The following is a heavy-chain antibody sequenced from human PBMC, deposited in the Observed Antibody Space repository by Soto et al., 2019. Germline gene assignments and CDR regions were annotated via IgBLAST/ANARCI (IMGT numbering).Heavy chain of an antibody. CDR2: ISYDGSNI. V-gene: IGHV3-30-3*01. D-gene: IGHD6-19*01. CDR3: AAEDTGYSSGWLFDY. CDR1: GFTFNVYA. Sequence: LRLSCAASGFTFNVYAMHWVRQTPGMGLEWVAAISYDGSNIYYADSVKGRFTISRDNSKNTLFLQMNSLRADDTAVYFCAAEDTGYSSGWLFDYWGQGNMVTVSS. J-gene: IGHJ4*02.